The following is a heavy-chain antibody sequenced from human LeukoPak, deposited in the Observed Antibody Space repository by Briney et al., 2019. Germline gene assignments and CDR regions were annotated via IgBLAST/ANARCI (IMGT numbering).Heavy chain of an antibody. CDR1: EFTFSSYS. Sequence: GGSLRLSCAASEFTFSSYSMNWVRQAPGKGLEWVSYITNSGNSKSYADSVKGRFTISRDNTKNSLYLQMNGLRAEDTAVYYCARGSGYSYGFPDYWGQGTLVTVSS. V-gene: IGHV3-48*01. CDR2: ITNSGNSK. D-gene: IGHD5-18*01. CDR3: ARGSGYSYGFPDY. J-gene: IGHJ4*02.